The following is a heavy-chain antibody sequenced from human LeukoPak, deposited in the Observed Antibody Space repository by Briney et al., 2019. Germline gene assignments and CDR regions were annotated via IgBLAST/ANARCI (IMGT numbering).Heavy chain of an antibody. D-gene: IGHD6-19*01. J-gene: IGHJ4*02. CDR1: GFNFCHYG. V-gene: IGHV3-30*02. Sequence: PGGSLRLSCRASGFNFCHYGMDRVRPGPGRGLEWGAFLRYDGSNTYHVDSVKGRFTISRDNSKNTSYLQMNRLSAEDTAVYYYVKEWALAVAGTFYFDYWGQGTLVTVSS. CDR2: LRYDGSNT. CDR3: VKEWALAVAGTFYFDY.